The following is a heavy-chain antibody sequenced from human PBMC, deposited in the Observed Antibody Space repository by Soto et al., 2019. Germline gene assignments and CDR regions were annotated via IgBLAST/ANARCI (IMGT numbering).Heavy chain of an antibody. CDR2: ISSSSSYI. Sequence: EVQLVESGGGLVKPGGSLRLSFAASGFTFSSYSMNWVRQAPGKGLEWVSSISSSSSYIYYADSVKGRFTISRDNAKNSLYLQMNSLRAEDTAVYYCARDLTTVHWYFDLWGRGTLVTVSS. CDR1: GFTFSSYS. J-gene: IGHJ2*01. CDR3: ARDLTTVHWYFDL. D-gene: IGHD4-17*01. V-gene: IGHV3-21*01.